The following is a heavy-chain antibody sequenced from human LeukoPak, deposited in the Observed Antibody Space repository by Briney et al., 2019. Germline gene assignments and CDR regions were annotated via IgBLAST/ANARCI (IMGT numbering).Heavy chain of an antibody. Sequence: SVKVSCKASGGTFSSYAISWVRQAPGQGLEWMGGIIPIFGTANYAQKFQGRVTITADESTSTAYMELSSLRSEDTAVYYCAVVVAALPRRYYYYYYMDVWGKGTTVTISS. CDR3: AVVVAALPRRYYYYYYMDV. V-gene: IGHV1-69*13. D-gene: IGHD2-15*01. CDR2: IIPIFGTA. CDR1: GGTFSSYA. J-gene: IGHJ6*03.